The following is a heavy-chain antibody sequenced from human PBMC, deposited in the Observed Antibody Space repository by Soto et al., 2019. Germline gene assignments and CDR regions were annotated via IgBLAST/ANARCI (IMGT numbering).Heavy chain of an antibody. Sequence: EVQLLESGGGLVQPGGSLRLSCAASGFSFSTYAMTWVRQAPGKGLEWVSTITPSGGKTYYADSVKVRFTITRDNSENTLFLHMNSLRAEDTAVYYCAGRYCPNGVCYTNFYYYMDIWGEGTSVTVSS. V-gene: IGHV3-23*01. J-gene: IGHJ6*03. CDR3: AGRYCPNGVCYTNFYYYMDI. D-gene: IGHD2-8*01. CDR2: ITPSGGKT. CDR1: GFSFSTYA.